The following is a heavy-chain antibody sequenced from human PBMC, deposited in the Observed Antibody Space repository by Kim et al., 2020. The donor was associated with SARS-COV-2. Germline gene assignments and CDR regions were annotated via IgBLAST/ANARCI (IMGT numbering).Heavy chain of an antibody. Sequence: GGSLRLSCAASGFTFNNFGMHWVRQAPGKGLEWVAVISYEGSKKHYADSVNGRFTISRDSFKNTMSLQMSGLTAEDTAVYYCANVNVFLWFGIFHDDAFDLWGQGTMVTVSS. J-gene: IGHJ3*01. V-gene: IGHV3-30*18. CDR3: ANVNVFLWFGIFHDDAFDL. CDR1: GFTFNNFG. D-gene: IGHD3-10*01. CDR2: ISYEGSKK.